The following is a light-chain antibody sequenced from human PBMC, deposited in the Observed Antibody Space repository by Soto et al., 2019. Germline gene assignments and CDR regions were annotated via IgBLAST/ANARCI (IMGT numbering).Light chain of an antibody. V-gene: IGKV1D-12*01. CDR1: QAISTW. J-gene: IGKJ1*01. CDR2: AAS. Sequence: DIQMTQSPSSVSASVGDRVTITCRASQAISTWLAWYQQKPGKAPKLRIYAASNLQTGVPSRFRGSGSGTDFTLTISSLQPEDFATYYCQQANSFPRTFGQGTKVEIK. CDR3: QQANSFPRT.